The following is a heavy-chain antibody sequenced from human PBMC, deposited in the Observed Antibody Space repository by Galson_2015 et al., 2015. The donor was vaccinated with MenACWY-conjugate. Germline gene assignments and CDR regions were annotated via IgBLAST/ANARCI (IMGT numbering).Heavy chain of an antibody. CDR3: ARSFYDTGGYLPRAFDI. D-gene: IGHD3-22*01. CDR2: IFSSGST. V-gene: IGHV4-59*01. J-gene: IGHJ3*02. Sequence: ETLSLTCTVSGGSISNYYWNWIRQSPGKGLEWIGYIFSSGSTYYSPSLKSRVTPSVDTSKNQFSLKLSSLTAADTAVYYCARSFYDTGGYLPRAFDIWGQGTMVTVSS. CDR1: GGSISNYY.